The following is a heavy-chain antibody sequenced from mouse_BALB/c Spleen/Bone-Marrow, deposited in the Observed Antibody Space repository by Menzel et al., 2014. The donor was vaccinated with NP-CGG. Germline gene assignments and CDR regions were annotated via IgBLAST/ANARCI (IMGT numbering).Heavy chain of an antibody. J-gene: IGHJ4*01. V-gene: IGHV7-3*02. CDR3: ARDDYYAMDY. CDR1: GFTFTDYY. Sequence: EVQGVESGGGLVQPGGSLRLSCATSGFTFTDYYMSWVRQPPGKALEWLGFIRNKANGYTTEYSASVKGRFTISRDNSQSILYLRMNTLRAEDSATYYCARDDYYAMDYWGQGTSVTVSS. CDR2: IRNKANGYTT.